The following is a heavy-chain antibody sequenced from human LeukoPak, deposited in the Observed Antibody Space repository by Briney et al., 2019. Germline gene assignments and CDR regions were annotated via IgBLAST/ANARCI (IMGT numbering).Heavy chain of an antibody. D-gene: IGHD3-3*02. CDR3: ANGLSS. Sequence: GGSLRLSCAASGFTFDDYAMHWVRQAPGKGLEWVSGISWNSGSIGYADSVKGRFTISRDNAKNSLYLQMNCLRAEDTALYYCANGLSSWGQGTLVTVSS. CDR1: GFTFDDYA. CDR2: ISWNSGSI. J-gene: IGHJ4*02. V-gene: IGHV3-9*01.